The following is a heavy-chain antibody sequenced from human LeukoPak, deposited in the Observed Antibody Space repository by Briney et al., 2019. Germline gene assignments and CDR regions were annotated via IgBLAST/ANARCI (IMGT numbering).Heavy chain of an antibody. J-gene: IGHJ4*02. CDR2: ISSSSSTI. V-gene: IGHV3-48*04. Sequence: PGGSLRLSCAASGFTFSSYSMNWVRQAPGKGLEWVSYISSSSSTIYYADSVKGRFTISRDNAKNSLYLQMNSLRAEDTAVYYCARDGIIYGGKGRFIYWGRGTLVTVSS. D-gene: IGHD4-23*01. CDR3: ARDGIIYGGKGRFIY. CDR1: GFTFSSYS.